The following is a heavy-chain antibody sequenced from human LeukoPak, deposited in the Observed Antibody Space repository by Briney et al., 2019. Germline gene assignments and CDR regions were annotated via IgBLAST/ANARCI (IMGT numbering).Heavy chain of an antibody. J-gene: IGHJ4*02. Sequence: ASVKVSCEVSGYTLTELSMHWVRQAPGKGLEWMGGFDPEDGETIYAQKFQGRVTMTEDTSTDTAYMELSSLRSEDTAVYYCATEYSGYDRGVYWGQATLVTVSS. CDR3: ATEYSGYDRGVY. V-gene: IGHV1-24*01. CDR2: FDPEDGET. CDR1: GYTLTELS. D-gene: IGHD5-12*01.